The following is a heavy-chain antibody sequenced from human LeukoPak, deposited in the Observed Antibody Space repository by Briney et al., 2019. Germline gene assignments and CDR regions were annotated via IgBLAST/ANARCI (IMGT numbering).Heavy chain of an antibody. V-gene: IGHV3-30*18. CDR3: AEDFISIAAAGTVDY. D-gene: IGHD6-13*01. Sequence: PGGSLRLSCAASGFTFSSYGMHWVRQAPGKGLEWVAVISYDGSNKYYADSVKGRFTISRDNSKNTLYLQMNSLRAEDTAVYYCAEDFISIAAAGTVDYWGQGTLVTVSS. J-gene: IGHJ4*02. CDR1: GFTFSSYG. CDR2: ISYDGSNK.